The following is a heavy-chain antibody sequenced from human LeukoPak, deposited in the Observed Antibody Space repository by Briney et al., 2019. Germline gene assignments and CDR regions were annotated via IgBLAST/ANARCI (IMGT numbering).Heavy chain of an antibody. CDR3: ASPSDSYDTSGYYY. CDR2: ISRTGGDI. Sequence: GGSLRLSCVGSPTFPFSDYSMNWVRQAPGKGLEWVSSISRTGGDIYYADSVKGRFTISRDNAKSPLYLQMETLRVEDTGVYYCASPSDSYDTSGYYYWGQGTLVTVSS. D-gene: IGHD3-22*01. J-gene: IGHJ4*02. CDR1: PTFPFSDYS. V-gene: IGHV3-21*01.